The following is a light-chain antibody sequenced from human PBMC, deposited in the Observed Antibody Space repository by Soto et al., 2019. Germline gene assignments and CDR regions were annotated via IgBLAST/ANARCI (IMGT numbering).Light chain of an antibody. CDR3: QQYNSYPLT. CDR2: AAS. Sequence: DIQMTQSPSSLSASVGDTVTITCRASQGIATWLAWYQQKPEKAPKSLIFAASSLESGVPSRFSGSDSWPDFTLTINRLQPEDFATYYCQQYNSYPLTFGGGTKVQLK. CDR1: QGIATW. J-gene: IGKJ4*01. V-gene: IGKV1D-16*01.